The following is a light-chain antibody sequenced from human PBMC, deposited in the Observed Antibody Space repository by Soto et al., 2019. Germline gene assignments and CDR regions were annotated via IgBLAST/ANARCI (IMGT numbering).Light chain of an antibody. CDR3: QQYGTSPVT. V-gene: IGKV3-20*01. CDR1: QSVSSNY. J-gene: IGKJ2*01. CDR2: GAS. Sequence: EIVLTQPPGTLSVSPGERATLSCRASQSVSSNYLAWYQQKPGQAPRLLIYGASRRATGIPDRFSGSGSGTDFTLTISRLEPEDFAVYYCQQYGTSPVTFGQGTKVDIK.